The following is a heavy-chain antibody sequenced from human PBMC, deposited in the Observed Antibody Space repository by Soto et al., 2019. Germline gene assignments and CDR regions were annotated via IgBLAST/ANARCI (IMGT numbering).Heavy chain of an antibody. Sequence: QVQLQESGPGLVKPSETLSLTCAVSGDSISSYYFMWIRQPPGKGLESIGYLYYGRSANYNPSLKTRATVSVDTSTNQCSLTLSSMTAADRAVYYCALRSMAVVPEYWGQGTLVTVSS. J-gene: IGHJ4*02. CDR3: ALRSMAVVPEY. CDR2: LYYGRSA. D-gene: IGHD2-15*01. V-gene: IGHV4-59*01. CDR1: GDSISSYY.